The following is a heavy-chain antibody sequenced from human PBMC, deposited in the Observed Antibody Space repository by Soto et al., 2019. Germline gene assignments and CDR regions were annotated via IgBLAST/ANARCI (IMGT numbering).Heavy chain of an antibody. CDR1: GYSISSGYY. V-gene: IGHV4-38-2*01. J-gene: IGHJ4*02. D-gene: IGHD1-20*01. CDR2: VFYTGFT. CDR3: ASSQKGYNWNYFDH. Sequence: SETLFLTCAVSGYSISSGYYWGWLRQSPGRGPEWIGSVFYTGFTSYNPSLESRVSVSVDTSKNQFSLKVSAVTAADTAVYYCASSQKGYNWNYFDHWGQGALVTVSS.